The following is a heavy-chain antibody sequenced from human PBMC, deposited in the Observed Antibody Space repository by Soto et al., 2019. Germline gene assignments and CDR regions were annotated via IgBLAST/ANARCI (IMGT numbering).Heavy chain of an antibody. CDR3: ARDRPGDYGDYEYYFDY. D-gene: IGHD4-17*01. CDR1: GGSISSGGYY. Sequence: TLSLTCTVSGGSISSGGYYWSWIRQHPGKGLEWIGYIYYSGNTYYNPSLKSRVTISVDTSKNQFSLKLSSVTATDTAVYYCARDRPGDYGDYEYYFDYWGQGTLVTVSS. J-gene: IGHJ4*02. CDR2: IYYSGNT. V-gene: IGHV4-31*03.